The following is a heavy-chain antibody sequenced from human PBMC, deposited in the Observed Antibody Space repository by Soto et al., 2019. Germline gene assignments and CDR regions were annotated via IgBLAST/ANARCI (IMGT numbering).Heavy chain of an antibody. V-gene: IGHV5-51*01. D-gene: IGHD3-22*01. CDR3: ATAYVYDFENSNYYRDAFDI. Sequence: GESLKISCKASGHRFCLYLIAWARQMPGKALEWTAIMYPADSDIRYSPSLEAHVTISADKSTSTAFLQWSSLKASDTAMYYCATAYVYDFENSNYYRDAFDIWCQGTLVTVSS. CDR2: MYPADSDI. J-gene: IGHJ3*02. CDR1: GHRFCLYL.